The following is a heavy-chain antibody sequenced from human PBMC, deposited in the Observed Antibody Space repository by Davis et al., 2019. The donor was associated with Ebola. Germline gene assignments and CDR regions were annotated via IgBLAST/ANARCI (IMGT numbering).Heavy chain of an antibody. Sequence: SETLSLTCTVSGGSISRSTYYWGWIRQPPGKGLEWIGSLYYNGRTYYSSSLEGRVTILLDTSKNQFSLKLRSVTAADTAVYFCARLSGLFSSSSGALFFDLWGRGTLVSVSS. V-gene: IGHV4-39*07. CDR1: GGSISRSTYY. CDR3: ARLSGLFSSSSGALFFDL. CDR2: LYYNGRT. J-gene: IGHJ2*01. D-gene: IGHD6-6*01.